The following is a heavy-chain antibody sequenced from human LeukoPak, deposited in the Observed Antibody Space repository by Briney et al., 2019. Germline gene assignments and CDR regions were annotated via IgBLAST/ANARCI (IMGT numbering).Heavy chain of an antibody. CDR2: IYSGGST. V-gene: IGHV3-53*01. D-gene: IGHD3-10*01. J-gene: IGHJ4*02. Sequence: PGGSLRLSCAASGFTFSSYWMSWVRQAPGKGLEWVSVIYSGGSTYYADSVKGRFTISRDNSKNTLYLQMNSLRAEDTAVYYCARIPPGSLFDYWGQGTLVTVSS. CDR3: ARIPPGSLFDY. CDR1: GFTFSSYW.